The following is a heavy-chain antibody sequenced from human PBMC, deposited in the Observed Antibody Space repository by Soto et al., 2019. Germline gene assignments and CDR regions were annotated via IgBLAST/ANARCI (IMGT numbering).Heavy chain of an antibody. V-gene: IGHV3-21*01. CDR1: GFTFSSYS. J-gene: IGHJ6*03. CDR3: ALVPAASGGYYYYMDV. CDR2: ISSSSSYI. Sequence: GGSLRLSCAASGFTFSSYSMNWVRQAPGKGLEWVSSISSSSSYIYYADSVKGRFTISRDNAKNSLYLQMNILRAEDTAVYYCALVPAASGGYYYYMDVWGKGITVTVSS. D-gene: IGHD2-2*01.